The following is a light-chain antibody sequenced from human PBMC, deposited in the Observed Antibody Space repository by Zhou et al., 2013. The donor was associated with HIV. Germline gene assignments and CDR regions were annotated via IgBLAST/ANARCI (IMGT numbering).Light chain of an antibody. Sequence: DIQMTQSPSTLSASVGDRVTITCRASQSISSWLAWYQQKPGKAPKLLIYKASSLESGVPSRFSGSRSGTEFTLTISSLQPDDFATYYCQQYNGYSTFGQGTKVEIK. J-gene: IGKJ1*01. CDR3: QQYNGYST. CDR2: KAS. CDR1: QSISSW. V-gene: IGKV1-5*03.